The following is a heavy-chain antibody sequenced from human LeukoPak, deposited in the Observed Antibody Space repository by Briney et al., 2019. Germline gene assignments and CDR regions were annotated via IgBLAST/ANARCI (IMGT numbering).Heavy chain of an antibody. CDR1: GGSISSYF. CDR3: ARTPSRWDPFDY. Sequence: PSETLSLTCTISGGSISSYFWSWIRQPPGKGLEWIGYIYYTGSTNYNPSLKSRVVISLDTSKNQFSLKLSSVTAADTAVYYCARTPSRWDPFDYWGQGTLVTVSS. J-gene: IGHJ4*02. D-gene: IGHD1-26*01. CDR2: IYYTGST. V-gene: IGHV4-59*01.